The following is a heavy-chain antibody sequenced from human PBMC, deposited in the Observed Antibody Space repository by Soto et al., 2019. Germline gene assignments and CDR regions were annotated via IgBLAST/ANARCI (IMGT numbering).Heavy chain of an antibody. CDR3: ARGLGDYEDWFDP. CDR1: GGSISSYY. CDR2: IYYSGST. J-gene: IGHJ5*02. D-gene: IGHD4-17*01. V-gene: IGHV4-59*01. Sequence: PSETLSLTCTVSGGSISSYYWSWIRQPPGKGLEWIGYIYYSGSTNYNPSLKSRVTISVDTSKNQFSLKLSSVTAADTAVYYCARGLGDYEDWFDPWGQGTLVTVSS.